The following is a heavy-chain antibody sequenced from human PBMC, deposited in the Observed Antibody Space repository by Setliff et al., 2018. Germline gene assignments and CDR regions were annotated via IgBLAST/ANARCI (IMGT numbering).Heavy chain of an antibody. J-gene: IGHJ4*02. CDR2: ISTYNGKT. D-gene: IGHD3-3*01. CDR1: GYIFTSYG. Sequence: ASVKVSCKASGYIFTSYGFSWVRQAPGQGLEWMGWISTYNGKTNYAQKFQDRVILTTDTSTNTAYMELRNLRPDDKAIYYCATRTPVTFSGVVTTVWGQGSLVTVSS. V-gene: IGHV1-18*01. CDR3: ATRTPVTFSGVVTTV.